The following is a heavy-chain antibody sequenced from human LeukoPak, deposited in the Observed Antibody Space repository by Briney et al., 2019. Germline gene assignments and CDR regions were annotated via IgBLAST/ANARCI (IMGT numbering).Heavy chain of an antibody. CDR3: ARVSRQWLVYFDY. CDR2: TRNKANSYTT. V-gene: IGHV3-72*01. Sequence: GGSLRLSCAASGFTFSDHYMDWVRQAPGKGLEWVGRTRNKANSYTTEYAASVKGRFTISRDDSKNPLYLQMNSLKTEDTAVYYCARVSRQWLVYFDYWGQGTLVTVSS. J-gene: IGHJ4*02. D-gene: IGHD6-19*01. CDR1: GFTFSDHY.